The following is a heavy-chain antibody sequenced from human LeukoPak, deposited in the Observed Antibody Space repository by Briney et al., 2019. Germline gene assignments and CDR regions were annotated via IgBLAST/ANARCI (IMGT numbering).Heavy chain of an antibody. CDR1: GFTFSNYA. Sequence: GGSLRLSCAASGFTFSNYAMSWVRQAPGKGLEWVSAIRGSGGSTYYADSVKGRLTISRDNSKNTLYLQMNSLRAEDTALYYCAKDVGSWSRGAFDYWGQGTLVTVSS. J-gene: IGHJ4*02. D-gene: IGHD6-13*01. V-gene: IGHV3-23*01. CDR3: AKDVGSWSRGAFDY. CDR2: IRGSGGST.